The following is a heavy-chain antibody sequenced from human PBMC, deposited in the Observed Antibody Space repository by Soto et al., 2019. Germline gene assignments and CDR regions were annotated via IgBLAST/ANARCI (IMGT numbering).Heavy chain of an antibody. Sequence: PGGSLRLSCAASGFTFSDYYMGWIRQAPGKGLEWVSYISSSGSTMYYADSVKGRFTISRDNAKNSLYLQMNSLRAEDTAVYYCAAMGELSSTQDYWGQGTLVTVSS. CDR3: AAMGELSSTQDY. D-gene: IGHD3-16*02. J-gene: IGHJ4*02. CDR2: ISSSGSTM. V-gene: IGHV3-11*01. CDR1: GFTFSDYY.